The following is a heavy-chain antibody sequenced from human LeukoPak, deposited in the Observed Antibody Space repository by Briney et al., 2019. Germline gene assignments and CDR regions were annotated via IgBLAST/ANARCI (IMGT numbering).Heavy chain of an antibody. CDR1: GGSISSYY. CDR2: IYYSGST. V-gene: IGHV4-59*01. J-gene: IGHJ2*01. Sequence: SETLSLTCTVSGGSISSYYWSWIRQPPGKGLEWIGYIYYSGSTNYNPSLKSRVTISIDTSKNQFSLKLSSVTAADTAVYYCARDQVFSARYFDLWGRGTLVTVSS. CDR3: ARDQVFSARYFDL. D-gene: IGHD2-8*01.